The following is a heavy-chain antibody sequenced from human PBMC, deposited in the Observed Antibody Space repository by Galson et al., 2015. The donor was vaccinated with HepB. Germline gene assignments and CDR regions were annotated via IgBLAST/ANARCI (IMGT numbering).Heavy chain of an antibody. D-gene: IGHD2-8*01. Sequence: SVKVSCKASGGTFSSYAISWVRLAPGQGLEWMGGIIPIFGTANYAQKFQGRVTITADESTSTACMELSSLRSEDTAVYYCARVTRSRVLMVYATLFGYYYGMDVWGQGTTVTVSS. CDR1: GGTFSSYA. CDR3: ARVTRSRVLMVYATLFGYYYGMDV. J-gene: IGHJ6*02. V-gene: IGHV1-69*13. CDR2: IIPIFGTA.